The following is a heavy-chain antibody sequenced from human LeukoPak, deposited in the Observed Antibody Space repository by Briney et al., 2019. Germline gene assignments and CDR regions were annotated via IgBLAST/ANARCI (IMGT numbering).Heavy chain of an antibody. J-gene: IGHJ6*02. CDR1: GFTFSSYG. Sequence: GGSLRLSCAASGFTFSSYGMHWVRQAPGKGLEWVAVISYDGSNKYYADSVKGRFTISRDNSKNTLYLQMNSLRAEDTAVYYCAKGKPVCSGGSCYSHYYYGMDVWGQGTMVTVSS. CDR3: AKGKPVCSGGSCYSHYYYGMDV. D-gene: IGHD2-15*01. CDR2: ISYDGSNK. V-gene: IGHV3-30*18.